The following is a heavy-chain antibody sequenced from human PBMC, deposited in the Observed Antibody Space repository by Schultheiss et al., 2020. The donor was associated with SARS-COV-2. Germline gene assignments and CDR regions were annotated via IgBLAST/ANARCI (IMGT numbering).Heavy chain of an antibody. CDR2: INHSGST. J-gene: IGHJ4*02. D-gene: IGHD6-6*01. Sequence: GSLRLSCAVSGGSISSSNWWSWVRQPPGKGLEWIGEINHSGSTNYNPSLKSRVTISVDTSKNQFSLKLSSVTAADTAVYYCARDKGDGQLVPLWYWGQGTLVTVSS. CDR1: GGSISSSNW. CDR3: ARDKGDGQLVPLWY. V-gene: IGHV4-4*02.